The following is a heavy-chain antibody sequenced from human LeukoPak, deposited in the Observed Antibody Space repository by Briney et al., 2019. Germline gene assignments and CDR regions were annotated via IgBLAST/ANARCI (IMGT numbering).Heavy chain of an antibody. D-gene: IGHD3-10*01. Sequence: TSVKVSCKASGYTFTGYYMHWVRQAPGQGLEWMGWINPNSGGTNYAQKFQGRVTMTRDTSISTAYMELSRLRSDDTAVYYCARVAYYGSGSYYNLNWFDPWGQGTLVTVSS. CDR2: INPNSGGT. CDR1: GYTFTGYY. CDR3: ARVAYYGSGSYYNLNWFDP. J-gene: IGHJ5*02. V-gene: IGHV1-2*02.